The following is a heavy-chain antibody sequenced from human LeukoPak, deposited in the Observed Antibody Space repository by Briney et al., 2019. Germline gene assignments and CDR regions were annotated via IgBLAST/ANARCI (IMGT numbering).Heavy chain of an antibody. J-gene: IGHJ4*02. V-gene: IGHV5-10-1*01. CDR1: GYRFTSYW. D-gene: IGHD3-10*01. Sequence: GESLQISCKGYGYRFTSYWIIWVRQMPGKGLEWMGRIDPSDSYTNYSPSLQGHVTISADKSISAAYLQWSNLKATDTAMYYCARARGDHYSFDYWGQGTLVTVSS. CDR3: ARARGDHYSFDY. CDR2: IDPSDSYT.